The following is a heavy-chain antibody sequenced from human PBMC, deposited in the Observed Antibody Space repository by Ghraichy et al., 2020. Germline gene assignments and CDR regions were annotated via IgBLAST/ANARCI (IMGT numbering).Heavy chain of an antibody. CDR3: AKLLGNNMIRALDY. J-gene: IGHJ4*02. V-gene: IGHV3-23*01. CDR1: GFTFSSYT. CDR2: ITGSSAYT. D-gene: IGHD3-10*01. Sequence: GGSLRLSCAASGFTFSSYTMSWVRQAPGKGLEWVSTITGSSAYTYYADSVKGRFTISRDNSKNTLSLQMNSLRAEDTAMYFCAKLLGNNMIRALDYWGQGTLVTVSS.